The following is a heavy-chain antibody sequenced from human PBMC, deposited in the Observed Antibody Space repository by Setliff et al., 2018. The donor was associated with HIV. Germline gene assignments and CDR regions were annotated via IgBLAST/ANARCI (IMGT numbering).Heavy chain of an antibody. D-gene: IGHD1-1*01. J-gene: IGHJ6*03. V-gene: IGHV1-2*06. Sequence: ASVKVSCKASGYTFTDYFINWVRQAPGQGLEWMGRINPNRGGTNYPQKYQGRLNITRNSAINTVYMEMSGLRSDETAIYYCARMPATGSRGPDYYMDVWGKGTTVTVSS. CDR2: INPNRGGT. CDR3: ARMPATGSRGPDYYMDV. CDR1: GYTFTDYF.